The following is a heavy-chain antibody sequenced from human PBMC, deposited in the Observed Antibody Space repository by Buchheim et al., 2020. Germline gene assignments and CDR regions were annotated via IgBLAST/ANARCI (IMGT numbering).Heavy chain of an antibody. D-gene: IGHD2-8*01. CDR2: IYHSGST. Sequence: QLQLQESGSGLVKPSRTLSLTCAVSGGSISSGGYSWSWIRQPPGKGLEWIGYIYHSGSTYYNPSLKSRVTISVDRSKNQFSLKLSSVTAADTAVYYCARGRYCTNGVCYPESYYYYGMDVWGQGTT. J-gene: IGHJ6*02. CDR1: GGSISSGGYS. CDR3: ARGRYCTNGVCYPESYYYYGMDV. V-gene: IGHV4-30-2*01.